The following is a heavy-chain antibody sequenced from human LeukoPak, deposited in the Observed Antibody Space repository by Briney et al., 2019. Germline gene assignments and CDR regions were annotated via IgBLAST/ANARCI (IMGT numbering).Heavy chain of an antibody. CDR3: ARDLGVNDY. CDR2: INPNSGGT. Sequence: GASVKVSCKVSGYTLTELSMHWVRQAPGQGLEWMGWINPNSGGTNYAQKFQGRVTMTRDTSISTAYMELSRLRSDDTAVYYCARDLGVNDYWGQGTLVTVSS. CDR1: GYTLTELS. J-gene: IGHJ4*02. V-gene: IGHV1-2*02. D-gene: IGHD2-8*01.